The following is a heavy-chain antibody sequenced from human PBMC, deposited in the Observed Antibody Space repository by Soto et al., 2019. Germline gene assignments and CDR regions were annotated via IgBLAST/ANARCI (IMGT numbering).Heavy chain of an antibody. Sequence: QVQLQESGPGLVKPSGTLSLTCAVSSGSISSSNWWSWVRQPPGKGLEWIGEIYHSGSTNYNPSLKRRVPIAVDQSRNQFSLKLRSVTAADTAVYYCARIVVVVAATHAFDIWGQGTMVTVSS. CDR2: IYHSGST. D-gene: IGHD2-15*01. V-gene: IGHV4-4*02. CDR1: SGSISSSNW. CDR3: ARIVVVVAATHAFDI. J-gene: IGHJ3*02.